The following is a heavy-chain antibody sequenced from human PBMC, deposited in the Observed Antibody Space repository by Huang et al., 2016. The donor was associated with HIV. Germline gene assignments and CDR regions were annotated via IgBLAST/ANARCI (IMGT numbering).Heavy chain of an antibody. V-gene: IGHV1-18*01. CDR3: ARGGGIQLWLLGYYYMDV. Sequence: QVQLVQSGAEVKKPGASVKVSCKASGYTFSRFGISWGRQAPGQGLEWVGWISVYNGNTKFAQKFQGRLTMTTDTSTSTDYMELRSLRSDDTAVYYCARGGGIQLWLLGYYYMDVWGNGTTVTVSS. D-gene: IGHD5-18*01. J-gene: IGHJ6*03. CDR2: ISVYNGNT. CDR1: GYTFSRFG.